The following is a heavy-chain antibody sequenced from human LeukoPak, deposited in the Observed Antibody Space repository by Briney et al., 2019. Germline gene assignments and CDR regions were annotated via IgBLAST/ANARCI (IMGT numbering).Heavy chain of an antibody. Sequence: GASVKVSCKTSGYTFTSYGITWVRQAPGKGLEWMGWISAYNGNIDYARNLQGRVTMTTDTSTSTAYMELRSLRSDDTAVYYCTIMTHCTGGTCYSYDHWGQGTMVAVSS. J-gene: IGHJ4*02. CDR3: TIMTHCTGGTCYSYDH. V-gene: IGHV1-18*01. D-gene: IGHD2-15*01. CDR2: ISAYNGNI. CDR1: GYTFTSYG.